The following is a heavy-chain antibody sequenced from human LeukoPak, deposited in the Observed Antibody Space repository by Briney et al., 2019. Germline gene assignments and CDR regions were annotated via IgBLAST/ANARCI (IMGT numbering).Heavy chain of an antibody. J-gene: IGHJ3*02. Sequence: GASVKVSCKASGYTFTSYGISWVRQAPGQGLEWMGWISAYNGNTNHAQKLQGRVTMTTDTSISTAYMELSSLRSEDTAVYYCARGVLGDAFDIWGQGTMVTVSS. V-gene: IGHV1-18*01. CDR3: ARGVLGDAFDI. CDR1: GYTFTSYG. CDR2: ISAYNGNT.